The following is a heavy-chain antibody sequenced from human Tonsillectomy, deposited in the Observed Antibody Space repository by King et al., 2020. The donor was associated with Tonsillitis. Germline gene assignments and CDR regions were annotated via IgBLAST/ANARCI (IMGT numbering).Heavy chain of an antibody. V-gene: IGHV4-30-2*01. CDR1: GGSISSGGYS. D-gene: IGHD1-14*01. Sequence: QLQESGSGLVKPSQTLSLTCAVSGGSISSGGYSWSWIRQPPGKGLEWIGYIYYSGSTYYNPSLKSRVTISVDRSKNQFSLKLSSVTAADTAVYYCARESVRSEYYNRSRFDYWGQGTLVTVSS. CDR3: ARESVRSEYYNRSRFDY. J-gene: IGHJ4*02. CDR2: IYYSGST.